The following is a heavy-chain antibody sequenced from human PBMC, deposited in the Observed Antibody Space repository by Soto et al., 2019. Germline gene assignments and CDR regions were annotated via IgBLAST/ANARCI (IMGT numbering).Heavy chain of an antibody. CDR2: IIPIFGTA. V-gene: IGHV1-69*01. CDR1: GGTFSSYA. Sequence: QVQLVQSGAEVKKPGSSVKVSCKASGGTFSSYAISWVRQAPGQGLEWMGGIIPIFGTANYAQKFQGRVTITADESTSTAYMELSSLRSEDTAVYYWAREDSGGADATRRFDLWGRGTLVTVSS. J-gene: IGHJ2*01. D-gene: IGHD3-10*01. CDR3: AREDSGGADATRRFDL.